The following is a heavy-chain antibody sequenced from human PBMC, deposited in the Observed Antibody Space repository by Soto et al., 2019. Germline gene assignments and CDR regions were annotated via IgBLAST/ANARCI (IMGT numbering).Heavy chain of an antibody. Sequence: SVKVSCKASGGTFTSFAISWVRQAPGQGLEWVGGITPIFATANYAQEFRGRVTITADKSTTTAYMELSSLRYEDTAVYYCALAMGMAVRRPIAYCGQGTLVTVSS. V-gene: IGHV1-69*06. CDR3: ALAMGMAVRRPIAY. J-gene: IGHJ4*02. CDR1: GGTFTSFA. D-gene: IGHD6-19*01. CDR2: ITPIFATA.